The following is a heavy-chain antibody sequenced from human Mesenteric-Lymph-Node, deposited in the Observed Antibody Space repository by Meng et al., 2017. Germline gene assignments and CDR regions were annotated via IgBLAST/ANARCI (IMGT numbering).Heavy chain of an antibody. CDR1: GFTLSDHY. Sequence: EVELVGSGGGLVQPGGSLRLSCEGSGFTLSDHYMDWVRQAPGKGLEWVGRTRNKAKSYSTDYAASVKGRFTISRDEGKSSVYLQMNSLKTEDTAVYYCTRDITGDYWGQGTLVTVSS. CDR2: TRNKAKSYST. V-gene: IGHV3-72*01. D-gene: IGHD3-10*01. CDR3: TRDITGDY. J-gene: IGHJ4*02.